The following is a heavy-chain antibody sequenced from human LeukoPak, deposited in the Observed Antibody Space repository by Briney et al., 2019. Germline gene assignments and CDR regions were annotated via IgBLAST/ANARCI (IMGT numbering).Heavy chain of an antibody. V-gene: IGHV4-31*03. CDR1: GGSISSGGNF. CDR2: IYYSGTT. D-gene: IGHD1-26*01. Sequence: SETLSLTCTVSGGSISSGGNFWSWIRQRPGKGLEWIGFIYYSGTTYSNPSLKSRVAISADTSKNEFSLKLNSLTAADTAVYYCARGGSGSYYSVYYAVDVWGQGTTVTVS. CDR3: ARGGSGSYYSVYYAVDV. J-gene: IGHJ6*02.